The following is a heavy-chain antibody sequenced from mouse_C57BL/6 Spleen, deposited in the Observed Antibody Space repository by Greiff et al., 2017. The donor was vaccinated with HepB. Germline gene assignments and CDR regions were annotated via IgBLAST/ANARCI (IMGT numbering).Heavy chain of an antibody. V-gene: IGHV1-42*01. CDR1: GYSFTGYY. CDR2: INPSTGGT. Sequence: EVQLQQSGPELVKPGASVKISCKASGYSFTGYYMNWVKQSPEKSLEWIGEINPSTGGTTYNQKFKAKATLTVDKSSSTAYMQLQSLTSEDSAVYYCARGTSVVPMDYWGQGTSVTGSA. CDR3: ARGTSVVPMDY. D-gene: IGHD1-1*01. J-gene: IGHJ4*01.